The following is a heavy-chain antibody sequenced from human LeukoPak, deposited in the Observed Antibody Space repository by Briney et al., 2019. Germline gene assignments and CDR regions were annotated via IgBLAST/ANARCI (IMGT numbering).Heavy chain of an antibody. CDR2: ISAYNGNT. Sequence: ASVKVSCKASGYTFTSYGISWVRQAPGQGLEWMGWISAYNGNTNYAQKFQGRVTITADESTSTAYMELSSLRSEDTAVYYCARDLSSDYYDSSGYYSHFNWFDPWGQGTLVTVSS. J-gene: IGHJ5*02. D-gene: IGHD3-22*01. CDR3: ARDLSSDYYDSSGYYSHFNWFDP. CDR1: GYTFTSYG. V-gene: IGHV1-18*01.